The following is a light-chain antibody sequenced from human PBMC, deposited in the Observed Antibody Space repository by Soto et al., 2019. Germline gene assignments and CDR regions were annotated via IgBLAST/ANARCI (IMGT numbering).Light chain of an antibody. CDR1: QSLLHTNGYNY. CDR2: LAS. CDR3: MQTLKAAWT. V-gene: IGKV2-28*01. J-gene: IGKJ1*01. Sequence: DIVMTQSPLSLPVTPGEPASISCRSSQSLLHTNGYNYLDCYLQKPGQSPQLPIYLASNRASGVPYRFSGSGSGTDFTLRISRVEAEDVGVYYCMQTLKAAWTFGQGTKVEIK.